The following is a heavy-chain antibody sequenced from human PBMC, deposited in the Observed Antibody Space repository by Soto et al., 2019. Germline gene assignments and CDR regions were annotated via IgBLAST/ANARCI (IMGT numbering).Heavy chain of an antibody. D-gene: IGHD4-4*01. J-gene: IGHJ1*01. CDR3: ATAKRGTVRLLAD. Sequence: QVHLVQSGAEVKNPGASVKVSCKASGYPFNDNHIHWVRQAPGRGLEWMGWLNPYNGATNYAPKFQGWVTLTRDTSITTSYMELNGLKSDDTAIYYCATAKRGTVRLLADWGQGTLVTVSS. CDR2: LNPYNGAT. V-gene: IGHV1-2*04. CDR1: GYPFNDNH.